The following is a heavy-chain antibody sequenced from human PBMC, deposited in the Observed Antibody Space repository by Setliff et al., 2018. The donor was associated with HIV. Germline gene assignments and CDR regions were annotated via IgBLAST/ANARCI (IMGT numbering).Heavy chain of an antibody. Sequence: LSLTCTVSGDSTSSSSSYWGWIRQPPGKGLEWIGSIYYSGSTYYNPSLKSRVTISVDTSKNQFSLKLNSVTAADTAVYYCARARGYTYGYIDSWAQGTLVTVSS. D-gene: IGHD5-18*01. CDR1: GDSTSSSSSY. CDR2: IYYSGST. J-gene: IGHJ4*02. CDR3: ARARGYTYGYIDS. V-gene: IGHV4-39*01.